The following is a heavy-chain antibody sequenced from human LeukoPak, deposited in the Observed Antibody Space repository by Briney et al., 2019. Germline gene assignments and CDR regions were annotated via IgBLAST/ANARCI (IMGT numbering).Heavy chain of an antibody. CDR2: IYYSGST. CDR3: AGSMVRGVIRYDY. D-gene: IGHD3-10*01. Sequence: TTSETLSLTCTVSGGSISSYYWSWIRQPPGKGLEWIGYIYYSGSTNYNPSLKSRVTISVDTSKNQFSLKLSSVTAADTAVYYCAGSMVRGVIRYDYWGQGTLVTVSS. V-gene: IGHV4-59*01. CDR1: GGSISSYY. J-gene: IGHJ4*02.